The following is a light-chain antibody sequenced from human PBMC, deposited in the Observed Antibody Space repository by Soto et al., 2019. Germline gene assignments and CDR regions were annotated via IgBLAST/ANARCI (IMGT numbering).Light chain of an antibody. CDR1: QSISSH. J-gene: IGKJ3*01. CDR2: AAS. V-gene: IGKV1-39*01. CDR3: QQSYGTPLS. Sequence: DIQMTQSPSSLSASVGDRVTITCRASQSISSHLNWYQHKPGKAPKLLIYAASSLQSGVPSRFSGSGSGTEFTLTISSLQPEDSATYYCQQSYGTPLSFGPGTKADI.